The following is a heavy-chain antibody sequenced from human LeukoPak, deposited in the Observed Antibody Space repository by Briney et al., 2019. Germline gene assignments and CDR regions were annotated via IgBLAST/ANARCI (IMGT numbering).Heavy chain of an antibody. V-gene: IGHV3-48*04. D-gene: IGHD4-17*01. Sequence: GGSLRLSCAASGFTFSSYNMNWVRQAPGKGLEWLSFISSSSSTIYYADSVKGRFTISRDNAKDSLYLQINSLRAEDTAVYYCVRKYGYFDYWGQGTLVTVSS. CDR3: VRKYGYFDY. CDR1: GFTFSSYN. J-gene: IGHJ4*02. CDR2: ISSSSSTI.